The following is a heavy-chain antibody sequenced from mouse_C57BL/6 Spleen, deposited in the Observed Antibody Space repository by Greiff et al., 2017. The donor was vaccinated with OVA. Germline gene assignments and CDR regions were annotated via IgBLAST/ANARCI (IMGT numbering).Heavy chain of an antibody. CDR3: ARLGTAQASYYFDY. J-gene: IGHJ2*01. D-gene: IGHD3-2*02. CDR2: FNPNTGGT. Sequence: VQLQQSGPELVKPGASVKMSCKASGYTFTDYNMHWVKQSHGKSLEWLGYFNPNTGGTSYNQKFKGKATLTVNKSSSTAYMELRSLTSEDSAVYYCARLGTAQASYYFDYWGQGTTLTVSS. CDR1: GYTFTDYN. V-gene: IGHV1-22*01.